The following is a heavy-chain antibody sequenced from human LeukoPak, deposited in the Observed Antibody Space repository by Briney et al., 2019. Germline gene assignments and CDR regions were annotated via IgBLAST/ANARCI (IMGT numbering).Heavy chain of an antibody. CDR2: INPNSGGT. CDR3: AREVIDSGSYWFDP. D-gene: IGHD1-26*01. J-gene: IGHJ5*02. Sequence: WINPNSGGTNYAQKFQGRVTMTRDTSISTAYMELSRLRSDDTAVYYCAREVIDSGSYWFDPWGQGTLVTVSS. V-gene: IGHV1-2*02.